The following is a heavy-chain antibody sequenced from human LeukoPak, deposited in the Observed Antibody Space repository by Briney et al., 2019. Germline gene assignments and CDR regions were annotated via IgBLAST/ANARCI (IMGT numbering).Heavy chain of an antibody. D-gene: IGHD1-1*01. Sequence: PGGSLRLSCAVCGFTVITDDMTWLRQAPGKGLEWVSVLYSDGNTKYADSVQGRFTISRDNSKNTLYLEMNSLSPDDTAVYYCARGVERLAASTLAYWGQGTLVTVSS. V-gene: IGHV3-53*01. CDR1: GFTVITDD. CDR2: LYSDGNT. J-gene: IGHJ4*02. CDR3: ARGVERLAASTLAY.